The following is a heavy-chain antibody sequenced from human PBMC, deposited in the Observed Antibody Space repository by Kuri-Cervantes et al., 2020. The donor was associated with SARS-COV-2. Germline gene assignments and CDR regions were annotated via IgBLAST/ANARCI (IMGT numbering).Heavy chain of an antibody. D-gene: IGHD2-2*01. CDR2: INPSGGST. J-gene: IGHJ6*03. Sequence: ASVKVSCKASGYTFTSYYMHWARQAPGQGLEWMGMINPSGGSTSYAQKFQGRVTMTTDTSTSTAYMELRSLRSDDTAVYYCARVGEDIVVVPAAIPYYYYYMDVWGKGTTVTVSS. CDR1: GYTFTSYY. V-gene: IGHV1-46*01. CDR3: ARVGEDIVVVPAAIPYYYYYMDV.